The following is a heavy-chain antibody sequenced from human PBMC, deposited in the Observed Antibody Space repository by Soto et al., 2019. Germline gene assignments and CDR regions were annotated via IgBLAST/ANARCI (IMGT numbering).Heavy chain of an antibody. J-gene: IGHJ5*02. CDR3: ARELSSFNWFDP. CDR1: GGSISSYY. CDR2: IYYSGST. Sequence: SETLSLTCTVSGGSISSYYWSWIRQPPGKGLEWIGYIYYSGSTNYNPSLKSRVTISADTSKNQFSLKLSSVTAADTAVYYCARELSSFNWFDPWGQGTLVTVSS. D-gene: IGHD6-13*01. V-gene: IGHV4-59*01.